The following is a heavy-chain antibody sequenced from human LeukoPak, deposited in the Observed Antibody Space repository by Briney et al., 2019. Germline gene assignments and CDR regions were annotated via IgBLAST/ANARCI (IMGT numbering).Heavy chain of an antibody. Sequence: GASVKVSCKASGYTFTSYYMHWVRQAPGQGLEWMGIINPSGGCTSYAQKLQGRVTMTTDTSTSTAYMELRSLRSDDTAVYYCARAPGTAEWFDPWGQGTLVTVSS. CDR1: GYTFTSYY. J-gene: IGHJ5*02. D-gene: IGHD6-13*01. CDR3: ARAPGTAEWFDP. V-gene: IGHV1-46*01. CDR2: INPSGGCT.